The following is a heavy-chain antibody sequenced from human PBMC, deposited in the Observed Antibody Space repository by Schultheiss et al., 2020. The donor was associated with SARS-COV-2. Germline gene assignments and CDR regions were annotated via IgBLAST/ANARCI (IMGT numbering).Heavy chain of an antibody. D-gene: IGHD4-11*01. CDR3: ASARSISGPMTTRTWFDP. CDR1: GGTFSSYA. CDR2: IIPIFGTA. V-gene: IGHV1-69*13. Sequence: SVKVSCKASGGTFSSYAISWVRQAPGQGLEWMGGIIPIFGTANYAQKFQGRVTITADESTSTAYMELSSLRSEDTAVYYCASARSISGPMTTRTWFDPWGQGTLVTVSS. J-gene: IGHJ5*02.